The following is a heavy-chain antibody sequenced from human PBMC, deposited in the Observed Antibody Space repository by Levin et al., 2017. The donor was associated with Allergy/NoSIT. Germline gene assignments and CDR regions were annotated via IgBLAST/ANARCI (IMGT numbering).Heavy chain of an antibody. D-gene: IGHD3-3*01. CDR3: ARRRDFWRGYYGIDY. Sequence: SETLSLTCTVSGGSISSSSYYWGWIRQPPGKGLEWIGSIYYSGSTYYNPSLKSRVTISVDPSKNQFSLKLSSVTAADTAVYYCARRRDFWRGYYGIDYWGQGTLVTVSS. CDR1: GGSISSSSYY. V-gene: IGHV4-39*01. J-gene: IGHJ4*02. CDR2: IYYSGST.